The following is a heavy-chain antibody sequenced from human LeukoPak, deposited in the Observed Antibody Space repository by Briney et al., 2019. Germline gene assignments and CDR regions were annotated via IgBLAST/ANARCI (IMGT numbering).Heavy chain of an antibody. Sequence: SETLSLTCTVSGGSISSYYWSWIRQPPGKGLEWIGYIYYSGSTNYNPSLKSRVTISVDTSKNQFSLKLSSVTAAGTAVYYCARFIRDSSGYYYVVGAFDIWGQGTMVTVSS. D-gene: IGHD3-22*01. CDR1: GGSISSYY. J-gene: IGHJ3*02. CDR3: ARFIRDSSGYYYVVGAFDI. V-gene: IGHV4-59*12. CDR2: IYYSGST.